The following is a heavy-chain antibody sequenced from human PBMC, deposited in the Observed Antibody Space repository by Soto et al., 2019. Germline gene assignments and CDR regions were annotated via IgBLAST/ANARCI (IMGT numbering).Heavy chain of an antibody. CDR3: ASGNTAPADY. CDR1: GYIFTSYA. CDR2: INAGNGNT. Sequence: QVQLVQSGAEVKKPGASVKVSCKTSGYIFTSYAMHWLRQAPGQRPEWMGWINAGNGNTKYAQNFVGRVTFIRDPSASTVYMALTSLRSDDTAVYYCASGNTAPADYWGQGTLVTVSS. J-gene: IGHJ4*02. V-gene: IGHV1-3*01.